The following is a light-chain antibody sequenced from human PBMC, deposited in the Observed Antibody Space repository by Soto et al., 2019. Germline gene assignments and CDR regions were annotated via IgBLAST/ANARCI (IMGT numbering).Light chain of an antibody. CDR1: QSVSSSY. J-gene: IGKJ2*01. Sequence: EIVLTQSPGTLSLSPGERATLSCRASQSVSSSYLAWYQQKAGQAPRLLIYGASSRATGIPDRFRGSGSGTDFTLTLSRLEPEDFAVYYCLQYGSPPYTFGQGTKLEIK. V-gene: IGKV3-20*01. CDR3: LQYGSPPYT. CDR2: GAS.